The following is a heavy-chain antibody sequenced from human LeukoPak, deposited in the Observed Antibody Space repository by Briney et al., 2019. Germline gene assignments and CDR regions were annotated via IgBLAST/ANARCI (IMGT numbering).Heavy chain of an antibody. CDR1: GFTVSSNY. CDR2: IYSGGST. CDR3: ARARGYSSGWYNN. J-gene: IGHJ4*02. Sequence: PGGSLRLSCAASGFTVSSNYMSWVRQAPGKGLEWVSVIYSGGSTYYADSVKGRFTISRDNSKNTLYLQMNSLRAEDTAVYYCARARGYSSGWYNNWGQGTLVTVPS. V-gene: IGHV3-53*01. D-gene: IGHD6-19*01.